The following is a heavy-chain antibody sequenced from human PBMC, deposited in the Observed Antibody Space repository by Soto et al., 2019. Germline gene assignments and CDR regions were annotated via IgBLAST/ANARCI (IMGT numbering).Heavy chain of an antibody. J-gene: IGHJ4*02. V-gene: IGHV4-30-2*01. CDR3: ARGGDSSGYWDY. CDR1: GGSISSGGYS. D-gene: IGHD3-22*01. CDR2: IYHSGST. Sequence: SETLSLTCAVSGGSISSGGYSWSWIRQPPGKGLEWIGYIYHSGSTYYNPSLKSRVTISVDRSKNQFSLKLSSVTAADTAVYYCARGGDSSGYWDYWGQGTLVTAPQ.